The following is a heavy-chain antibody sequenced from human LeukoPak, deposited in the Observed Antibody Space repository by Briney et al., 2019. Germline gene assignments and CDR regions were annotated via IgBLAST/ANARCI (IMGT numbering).Heavy chain of an antibody. Sequence: SETLSLTCTVSGGSISSTNFYWGWIRQPPGKGLEWIGSVHSNGNSYYNPSLKSRVTISVDTSKNQFSLKLSSVTAADTAVYYCARHDSSGWYQGGYWFDPWGQGTLVTVSS. CDR3: ARHDSSGWYQGGYWFDP. V-gene: IGHV4-39*01. CDR1: GGSISSTNFY. J-gene: IGHJ5*02. D-gene: IGHD6-19*01. CDR2: VHSNGNS.